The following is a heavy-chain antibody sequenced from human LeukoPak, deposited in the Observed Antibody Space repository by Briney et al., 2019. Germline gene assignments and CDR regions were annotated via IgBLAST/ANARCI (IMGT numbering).Heavy chain of an antibody. CDR2: IDGTGFST. Sequence: GGSLRLSCAASGFTFSRHWMTWVRQAPGKGLEWVSTIDGTGFSTFYPDSVKGRFTVSRDKSRNTVFLQLSSLRVDDTAIYFCAKARGYSFGSLEHWGPGTLVTVSS. D-gene: IGHD5-18*01. CDR1: GFTFSRHW. J-gene: IGHJ4*02. CDR3: AKARGYSFGSLEH. V-gene: IGHV3-23*01.